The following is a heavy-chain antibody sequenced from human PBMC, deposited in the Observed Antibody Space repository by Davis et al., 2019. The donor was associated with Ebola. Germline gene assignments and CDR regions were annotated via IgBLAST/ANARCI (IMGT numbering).Heavy chain of an antibody. V-gene: IGHV4-59*12. CDR2: IYYSGST. D-gene: IGHD3-10*01. J-gene: IGHJ4*02. CDR1: GGSISSYY. Sequence: PSETLSLTCTVSGGSISSYYWSWIRQPPGKGLEWIGYIYYSGSTYYNPSLKSRVTISVDTSKNQFSLKLSSVTAADTAVYYCARGSRGGFDYWGQGTLVTVSS. CDR3: ARGSRGGFDY.